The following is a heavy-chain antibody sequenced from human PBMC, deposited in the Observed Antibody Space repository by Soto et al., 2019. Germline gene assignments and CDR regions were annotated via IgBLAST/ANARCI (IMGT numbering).Heavy chain of an antibody. V-gene: IGHV5-51*01. D-gene: IGHD3-22*01. CDR1: GYSFSIYW. J-gene: IGHJ4*02. CDR2: IYPRDSDT. CDR3: TTGLSSGYYNFDY. Sequence: GESLKISCKGSGYSFSIYWIGWVRQMPGKGLEWMGIIYPRDSDTRYSPSFQGQVTISRDHSKDTLYLQMNSLKTEDTAVYYCTTGLSSGYYNFDYWGQGTPVTVSS.